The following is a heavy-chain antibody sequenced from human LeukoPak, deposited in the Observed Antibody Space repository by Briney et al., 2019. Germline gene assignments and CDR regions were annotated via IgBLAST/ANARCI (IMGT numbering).Heavy chain of an antibody. CDR2: INPNSGGT. V-gene: IGHV1-2*02. CDR3: ASQTLVAVTIHH. J-gene: IGHJ4*02. D-gene: IGHD6-19*01. Sequence: GASVKVSCKASGYTFTGYYMHWGRQAPGQGLEWMGWINPNSGGTKYAQKFQGRVTMTRDTSISTAYMELSRLRSDDTAVYYCASQTLVAVTIHHWGQRTLVTVSS. CDR1: GYTFTGYY.